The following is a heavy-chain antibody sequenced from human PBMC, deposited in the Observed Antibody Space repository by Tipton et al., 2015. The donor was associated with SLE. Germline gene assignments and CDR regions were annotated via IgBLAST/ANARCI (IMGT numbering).Heavy chain of an antibody. Sequence: TLSLTCTVSGGSISSHYWSWIRQPPGKGLEWIGYIYYSGSTNYNPSLKSRVTISVDTSKNQFSLKLSSVTAADTAVYYCARVFRGGAAFDIWGQGTMVTVSS. CDR1: GGSISSHY. J-gene: IGHJ3*02. CDR2: IYYSGST. D-gene: IGHD3-10*01. CDR3: ARVFRGGAAFDI. V-gene: IGHV4-59*11.